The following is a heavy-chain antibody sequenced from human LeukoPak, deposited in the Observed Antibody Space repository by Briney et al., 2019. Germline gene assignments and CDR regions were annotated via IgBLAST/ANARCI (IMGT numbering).Heavy chain of an antibody. CDR2: IYHSGST. J-gene: IGHJ3*02. CDR3: AREAGWGGPANAFDI. D-gene: IGHD3-16*01. V-gene: IGHV4-38-2*02. Sequence: SETLSLTCTVSGYSISSGYYWGWIRQPPGKGLEWIGSIYHSGSTYYNPSLKSRVTISVDTSKNQFSLKLSSVTAADTAVYYCAREAGWGGPANAFDIWGQGTMVTVSS. CDR1: GYSISSGYY.